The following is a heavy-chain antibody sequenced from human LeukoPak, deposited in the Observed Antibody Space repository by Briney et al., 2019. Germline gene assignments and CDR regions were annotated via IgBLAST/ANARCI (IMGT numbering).Heavy chain of an antibody. D-gene: IGHD2-8*02. V-gene: IGHV4-61*02. J-gene: IGHJ5*02. CDR1: GGSVSSGSYY. CDR3: ARDRVTGWFDP. Sequence: PSQTLSLTCTVSGGSVSSGSYYWTWIRQPAGKGLEWIGRIYTSGITNYNPSLKSRVTISLDTSKNQFSLKLSSVTAADTAVYYCARDRVTGWFDPWGQGTLVTVSS. CDR2: IYTSGIT.